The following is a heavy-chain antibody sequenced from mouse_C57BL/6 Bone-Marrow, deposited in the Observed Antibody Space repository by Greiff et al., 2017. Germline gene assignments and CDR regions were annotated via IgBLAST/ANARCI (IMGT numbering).Heavy chain of an antibody. CDR2: INPSSGYT. D-gene: IGHD3-2*02. Sequence: VQLVESGAELARPGASVKMSCKASGYTFTSYTMHWVKQRPGQGLEWIGYINPSSGYTKYNQKFKDKATLTADKSSSTAYMQLSSLTSEDSAVYYCARGGQLRRSWVAYWGQGTLVTVSA. CDR3: ARGGQLRRSWVAY. V-gene: IGHV1-4*01. J-gene: IGHJ3*01. CDR1: GYTFTSYT.